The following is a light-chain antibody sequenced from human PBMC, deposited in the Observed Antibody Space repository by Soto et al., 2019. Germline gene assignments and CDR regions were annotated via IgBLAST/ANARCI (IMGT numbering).Light chain of an antibody. Sequence: QAVVTQPPSVSGAPGQRVTISCTGGSSNIGANYDVHWYQHRPGTAPKLLIFGNNNRPSGVPDRFSGSKSGTSASLAITGLQAEDEGDYYCQSYDSTLSARYVFGTGTKLTVL. V-gene: IGLV1-40*01. CDR3: QSYDSTLSARYV. J-gene: IGLJ1*01. CDR2: GNN. CDR1: SSNIGANYD.